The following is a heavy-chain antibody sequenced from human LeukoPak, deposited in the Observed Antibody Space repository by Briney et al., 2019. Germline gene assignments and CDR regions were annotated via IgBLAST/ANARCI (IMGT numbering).Heavy chain of an antibody. J-gene: IGHJ4*02. CDR1: GYTFTKNF. CDR3: ARDDYGDLQYFEN. CDR2: INPNDGGT. D-gene: IGHD4-17*01. Sequence: ASVKVSCKASGYTFTKNFLHWVQQAPGQGLEWMGWINPNDGGTLYAQKFQGRVTMATDTSIATAYMEMSTLTSDDTAVYYCARDDYGDLQYFENWGQGTLVTVSS. V-gene: IGHV1-2*02.